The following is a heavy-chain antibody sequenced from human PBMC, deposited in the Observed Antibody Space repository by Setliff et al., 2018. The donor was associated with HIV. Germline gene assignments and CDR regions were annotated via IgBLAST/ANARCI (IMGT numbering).Heavy chain of an antibody. CDR2: ISYDGSNK. Sequence: PGGSLRLSCAASGFNFNNFWMHWVRQAPGKGLEWVAVISYDGSNKYYADSVKGRFTISRDNSKNTLYLQMNSLRAEDTAVYYCAKESGLYSNYKYYYYMDVWGKGTTVTVSS. CDR3: AKESGLYSNYKYYYYMDV. V-gene: IGHV3-30*18. D-gene: IGHD4-4*01. CDR1: GFNFNNFW. J-gene: IGHJ6*03.